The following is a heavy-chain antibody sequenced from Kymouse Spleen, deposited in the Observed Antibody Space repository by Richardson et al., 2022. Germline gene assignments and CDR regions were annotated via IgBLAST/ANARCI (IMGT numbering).Heavy chain of an antibody. CDR1: GFTFSGSA. CDR3: TRRIVGATTFDI. CDR2: IRSKANSYAT. V-gene: IGHV3-73*02. D-gene: IGHD1-26*01. J-gene: IGHJ3*02. Sequence: EVQLVESGGGLVQPGGSLKLSCAASGFTFSGSAMHWVRQASGKGLEWVGRIRSKANSYATAYAASVKGRFTISRDDSKNTAYLQMNSLKTEDTAVYYCTRRIVGATTFDIWGQGTMVTVSS.